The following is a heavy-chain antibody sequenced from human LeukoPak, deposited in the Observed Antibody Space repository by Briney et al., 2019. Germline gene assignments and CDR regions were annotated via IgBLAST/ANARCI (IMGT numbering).Heavy chain of an antibody. V-gene: IGHV4-34*01. Sequence: SETLSVTCAVYGGSFSGYYWSWIRQPPGKRLEWIGEINHSGSTNYNPSLKSRVTISVDTSKNQFSLKLSSVTAADTAVYYCARGRGSSWLYYFDYWGQGTLVAVSS. CDR2: INHSGST. J-gene: IGHJ4*02. CDR1: GGSFSGYY. D-gene: IGHD6-13*01. CDR3: ARGRGSSWLYYFDY.